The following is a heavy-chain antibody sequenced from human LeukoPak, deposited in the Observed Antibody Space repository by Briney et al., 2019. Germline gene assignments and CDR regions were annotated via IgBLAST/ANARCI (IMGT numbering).Heavy chain of an antibody. Sequence: GASVKVSCKASGYTFTSYGISWVRQAPGQGLEWMGWISAYNGNTNYAQKLQGRLTMTRDMSTSTVYMELSSLRSEDTAVYYCARALPHRRLMDTTMNQHWFDPWGQGTLVTVSS. D-gene: IGHD5-18*01. CDR1: GYTFTSYG. J-gene: IGHJ5*02. CDR3: ARALPHRRLMDTTMNQHWFDP. V-gene: IGHV1-18*01. CDR2: ISAYNGNT.